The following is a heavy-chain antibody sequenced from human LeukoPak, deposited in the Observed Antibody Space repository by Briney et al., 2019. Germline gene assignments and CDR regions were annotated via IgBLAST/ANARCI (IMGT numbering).Heavy chain of an antibody. J-gene: IGHJ4*02. CDR2: INPSGGST. CDR1: GYTFTSFY. CDR3: ARECVEMDTGEPRGFDY. V-gene: IGHV1-46*01. D-gene: IGHD5-24*01. Sequence: ASVKVSCKASGYTFTSFYMHWVRQAPGQGLEWRGIINPSGGSTSYAQKFQGRVTMTRYTSTSTVYMELSSLRSEDTAVYYCARECVEMDTGEPRGFDYWGQGTLVTVSS.